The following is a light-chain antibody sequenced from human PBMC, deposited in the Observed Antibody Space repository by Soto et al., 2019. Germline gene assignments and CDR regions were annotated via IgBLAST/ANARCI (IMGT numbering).Light chain of an antibody. CDR1: QSISSW. CDR2: DAS. V-gene: IGKV1-5*01. Sequence: DIQMTQSPSTLSASVVDRVTITCRASQSISSWLAWYQQKPGKAPKLLIYDASSLESGVPSRFSGSGSGTEFTLTISGLQPDDFATYYCQQYNSYWTFGQGTKVDI. CDR3: QQYNSYWT. J-gene: IGKJ1*01.